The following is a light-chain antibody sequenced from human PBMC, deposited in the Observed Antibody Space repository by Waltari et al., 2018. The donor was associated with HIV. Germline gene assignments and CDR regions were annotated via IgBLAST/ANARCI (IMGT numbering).Light chain of an antibody. CDR1: SSPFGDVF. V-gene: IGLV1-51*01. CDR3: GTWDASLSVGV. J-gene: IGLJ3*02. CDR2: DNN. Sequence: QSVLPQPPSVSAAPGQNVTISRCVSSPFGDVFVPCYQHLPGSAPKLLIYDNNKRPSGISDRFSGSKSGTSATLGITGLQTGDEADYYCGTWDASLSVGVFGGGTKLTVL.